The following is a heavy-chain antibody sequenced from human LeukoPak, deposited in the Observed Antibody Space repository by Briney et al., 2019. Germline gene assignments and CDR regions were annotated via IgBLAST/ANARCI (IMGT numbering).Heavy chain of an antibody. CDR3: AREEDSGSYKNWFDP. Sequence: GGSLRLSCAASGFTFSSYWMSWVRQAPGKGLEWVANIKRDGSEKYYVDSVKGRFTISRDNAKNSLYLQMNSLRAEDTAVYYCAREEDSGSYKNWFDPWGQGTLVTVSS. D-gene: IGHD1-26*01. J-gene: IGHJ5*02. CDR2: IKRDGSEK. CDR1: GFTFSSYW. V-gene: IGHV3-7*01.